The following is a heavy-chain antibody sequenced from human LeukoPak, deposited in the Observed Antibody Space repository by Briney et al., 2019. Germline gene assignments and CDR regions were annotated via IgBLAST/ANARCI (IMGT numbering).Heavy chain of an antibody. Sequence: GSSVKVSCKASGGTFSSYAISWVRQAPGQGLEWMGGIIPIFGTANYAQKFQGRVTTTADKSTSTAYMELSSLRSENTAAYYCARESDSSGYYQYYFDYWGQGTLVTVSS. D-gene: IGHD3-22*01. J-gene: IGHJ4*02. V-gene: IGHV1-69*06. CDR3: ARESDSSGYYQYYFDY. CDR1: GGTFSSYA. CDR2: IIPIFGTA.